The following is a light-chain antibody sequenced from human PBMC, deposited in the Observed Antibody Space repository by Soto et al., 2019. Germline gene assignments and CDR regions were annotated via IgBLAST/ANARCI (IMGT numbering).Light chain of an antibody. CDR2: KAS. J-gene: IGKJ3*01. CDR3: QQYHSYPFT. V-gene: IGKV1-5*03. CDR1: QSITNW. Sequence: DIQMTQSPSTLSASVGDRLSITCRASQSITNWLAWYQQKPGKAPKLLIYKASSLQSEVPSRFSGSASGPEFTLTINSLQPDDFATYYCQQYHSYPFTFGPGTKVDIK.